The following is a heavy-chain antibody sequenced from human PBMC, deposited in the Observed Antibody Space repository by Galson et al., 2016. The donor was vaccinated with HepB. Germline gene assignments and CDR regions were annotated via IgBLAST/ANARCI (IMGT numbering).Heavy chain of an antibody. J-gene: IGHJ6*02. CDR3: AKDLVPSAGVAHDYYFGMDV. D-gene: IGHD3-10*01. CDR2: ISGGGDTT. V-gene: IGHV3-23*01. Sequence: SLRLSCAASGFTFSNYAMSWVRQAPGKGLEWVSSISGGGDTTYYADSVKGRFTLSRDNSKNTLYLQMNSLRAEDTAVYHCAKDLVPSAGVAHDYYFGMDVWGQGTTVTVS. CDR1: GFTFSNYA.